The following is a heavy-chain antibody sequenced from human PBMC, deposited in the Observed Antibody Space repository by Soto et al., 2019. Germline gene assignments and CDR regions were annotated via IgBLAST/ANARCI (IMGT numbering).Heavy chain of an antibody. CDR3: ARDLGDIVVVPAAMYPWFDP. Sequence: QVQLVQSGAEVKTPGASVKVSCKASGYTFTSYGISWVRQAPGQGLEWMGWISAYNGNTNYAQKLQGRVTMTTDTSTSTAYMELRSLRSDDTAVYYCARDLGDIVVVPAAMYPWFDPWGQGTLVTVSS. CDR2: ISAYNGNT. D-gene: IGHD2-2*01. J-gene: IGHJ5*02. CDR1: GYTFTSYG. V-gene: IGHV1-18*01.